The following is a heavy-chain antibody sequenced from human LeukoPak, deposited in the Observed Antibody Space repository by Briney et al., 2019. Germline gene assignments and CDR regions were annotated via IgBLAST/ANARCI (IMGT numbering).Heavy chain of an antibody. D-gene: IGHD4-17*01. J-gene: IGHJ4*02. CDR1: GFNFNTYT. CDR3: VRGSYGAYDY. CDR2: ISSDSSNI. Sequence: GGSLRLSCAASGFNFNTYTMNWVRQAPEKGLEWVSSISSDSSNIYYADAVHGRFTVSRDNAKYSLYLQMNSLRAEDTAVYYCVRGSYGAYDYWGQGSLVTVSS. V-gene: IGHV3-21*01.